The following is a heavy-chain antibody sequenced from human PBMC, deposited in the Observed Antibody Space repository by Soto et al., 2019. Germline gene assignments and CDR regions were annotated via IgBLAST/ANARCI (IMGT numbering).Heavy chain of an antibody. Sequence: QVHLVQSGVEVKTPGASVKVSCQASGYTFFTYDISWVRQAPGQGLEWMGWISTYSGDTKYAQKFQGRVTMTTDKATTTAYLELRSLRSDHPGVYFCSRLHGPTTLENWVDPWGQGTLVTVSS. D-gene: IGHD3-9*01. V-gene: IGHV1-18*01. CDR2: ISTYSGDT. CDR1: GYTFFTYD. J-gene: IGHJ5*02. CDR3: SRLHGPTTLENWVDP.